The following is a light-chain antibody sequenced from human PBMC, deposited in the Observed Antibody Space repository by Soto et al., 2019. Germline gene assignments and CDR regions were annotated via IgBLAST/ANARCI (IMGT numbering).Light chain of an antibody. Sequence: QPVLTQPPSVSAAPGQKVTISCSGTSSNIGKDYVSWYQQVPGTAPKLLIYDNNKRPSGIPDRFSGSKSGTSATLGITGLQTGDEADYYCATWDNSLTVGVFGGGTKVTVL. CDR3: ATWDNSLTVGV. V-gene: IGLV1-51*01. CDR1: SSNIGKDY. J-gene: IGLJ2*01. CDR2: DNN.